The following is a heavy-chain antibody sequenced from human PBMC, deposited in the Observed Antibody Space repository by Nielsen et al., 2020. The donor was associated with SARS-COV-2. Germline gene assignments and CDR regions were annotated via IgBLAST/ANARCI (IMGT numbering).Heavy chain of an antibody. V-gene: IGHV3-48*03. CDR3: ARETDCSGGSCYSGLGAFDV. D-gene: IGHD2-15*01. J-gene: IGHJ3*01. Sequence: GSLRLSCAASGFTFSSYEMNWVRQAPGKGLEWVSYISTSGSAIYYADSVKGRFTISRDNAKNSLFLQMNNLRDEDTAVYYCARETDCSGGSCYSGLGAFDVWGQGTKVTVSS. CDR1: GFTFSSYE. CDR2: ISTSGSAI.